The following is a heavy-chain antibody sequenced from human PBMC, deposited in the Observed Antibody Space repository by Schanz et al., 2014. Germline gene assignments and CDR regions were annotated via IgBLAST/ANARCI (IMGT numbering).Heavy chain of an antibody. V-gene: IGHV4-4*08. D-gene: IGHD3-22*01. CDR1: SDSISHYY. CDR3: TVGHYDTNVPAYYYFGLGV. Sequence: QVQLQESGPGLVKPSETLSLTCTVPSDSISHYYLSWIRQPPGKELEWVAFIYDRGSTSYNPSLNSRFTIPLATAKNQFPLNRSSVTAADTAVYYCTVGHYDTNVPAYYYFGLGVWGQGTTVTVSS. CDR2: IYDRGST. J-gene: IGHJ6*02.